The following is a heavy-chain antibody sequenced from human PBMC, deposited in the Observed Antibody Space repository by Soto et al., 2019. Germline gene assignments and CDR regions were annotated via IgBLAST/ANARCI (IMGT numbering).Heavy chain of an antibody. D-gene: IGHD3-22*01. CDR2: IYYSGST. Sequence: LSLTCTVSGDSINSAAYYWTWIRQHPGEGLEWIGYIYYSGSTYYNPSLKSRVTISVDTSKNQFSLKLSSVTAADTAVYYCARDPLYYYDSSGYYFEDYYYYGMDVWGQGTTVTVSS. V-gene: IGHV4-31*03. J-gene: IGHJ6*02. CDR3: ARDPLYYYDSSGYYFEDYYYYGMDV. CDR1: GDSINSAAYY.